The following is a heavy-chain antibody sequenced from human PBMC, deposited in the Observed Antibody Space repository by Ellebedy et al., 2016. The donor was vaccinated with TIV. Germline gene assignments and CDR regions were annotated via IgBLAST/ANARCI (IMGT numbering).Heavy chain of an antibody. CDR3: ARDSDGDGYYYDSSGYPYWYFDL. CDR2: INHSGST. Sequence: GSLRLSXAVYGGSFSGYYWSWIRQPPGKGLEWIGEINHSGSTNYNPSLKSRVTISVDTSKNQFSLKLSSVTAADTAVYYCARDSDGDGYYYDSSGYPYWYFDLWGRGTLVTVSS. J-gene: IGHJ2*01. V-gene: IGHV4-34*01. CDR1: GGSFSGYY. D-gene: IGHD3-22*01.